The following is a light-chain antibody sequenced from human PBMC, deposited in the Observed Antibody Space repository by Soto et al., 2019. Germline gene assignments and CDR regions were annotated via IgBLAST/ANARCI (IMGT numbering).Light chain of an antibody. CDR1: QSMSSN. Sequence: EILMTQSPSTLSASPGERATLSCRASQSMSSNLAWYQQKPGQAPRLLTYDASTMATGIPSRFSGSGSGTDFALTISSLEPEDFAVYSCQQLTDSPAQWTFGRGTKVDIK. CDR3: QQLTDSPAQWT. V-gene: IGKV3-11*01. CDR2: DAS. J-gene: IGKJ1*01.